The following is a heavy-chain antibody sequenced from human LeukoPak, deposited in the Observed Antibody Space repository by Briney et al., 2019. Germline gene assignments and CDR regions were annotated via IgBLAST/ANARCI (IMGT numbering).Heavy chain of an antibody. CDR1: GYTFTSYG. D-gene: IGHD3-22*01. Sequence: GASVKVSCKASGYTFTSYGISWVRQAPGQGLEWMGWISAYNGNTNYAQKLQGRVTMTTDTSTSTAYMELRSLRSDDTAVYYCARQAYYYDSSGYYYLYAFGIWGQGTMVTVSS. V-gene: IGHV1-18*01. CDR3: ARQAYYYDSSGYYYLYAFGI. CDR2: ISAYNGNT. J-gene: IGHJ3*02.